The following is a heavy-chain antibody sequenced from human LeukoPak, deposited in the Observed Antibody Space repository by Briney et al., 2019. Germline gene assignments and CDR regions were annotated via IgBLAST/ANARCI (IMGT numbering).Heavy chain of an antibody. CDR2: ITISSNFI. Sequence: GGSLRLSCAASGFSLSSYSMNWVRQAPGKGLEWVSSITISSNFIYYADSVKGRFTISRHNAKSSLFLQMNSLRAEDTAVYFCARDGHGDGFLTGYSYFGMDVWGQGTTVTVSS. D-gene: IGHD3-9*01. CDR3: ARDGHGDGFLTGYSYFGMDV. CDR1: GFSLSSYS. V-gene: IGHV3-21*01. J-gene: IGHJ6*02.